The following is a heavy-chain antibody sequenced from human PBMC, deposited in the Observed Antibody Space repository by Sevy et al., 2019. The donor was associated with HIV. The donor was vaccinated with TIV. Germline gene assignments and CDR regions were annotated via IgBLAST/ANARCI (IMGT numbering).Heavy chain of an antibody. D-gene: IGHD3-22*01. CDR2: ISYTSTTI. CDR1: GFTFNTYN. V-gene: IGHV3-48*02. CDR3: ASSDATSRFGYYYFAMDF. Sequence: GGSLRLSCAVSGFTFNTYNMNWVRQAPGKGLEWVSYISYTSTTIYYADSVRGRFTISRDKAKNTLYLQMNSLRDEDTAMYYCASSDATSRFGYYYFAMDFWGQGTSVTVSS. J-gene: IGHJ6*02.